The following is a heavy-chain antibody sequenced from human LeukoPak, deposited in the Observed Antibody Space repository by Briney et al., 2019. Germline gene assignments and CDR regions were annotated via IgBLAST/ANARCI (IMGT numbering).Heavy chain of an antibody. D-gene: IGHD3-10*01. CDR1: GFTFDDYG. CDR3: ARGPPYYYGSGSSLRGAFDI. CDR2: INWNGGCT. Sequence: GGSLRLSCAASGFTFDDYGMSWVRQAPGKGLEWVSGINWNGGCTGYADSVKGRFTISRDNAKNSLYLQMNSQRAEDTALYYCARGPPYYYGSGSSLRGAFDIWGQGTMVTVSS. J-gene: IGHJ3*02. V-gene: IGHV3-20*04.